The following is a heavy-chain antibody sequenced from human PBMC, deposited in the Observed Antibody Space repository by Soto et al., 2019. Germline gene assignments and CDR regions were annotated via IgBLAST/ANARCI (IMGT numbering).Heavy chain of an antibody. D-gene: IGHD6-13*01. CDR2: IGTAGDT. CDR3: ARAGPSSWYPPTSLYYYFGMDV. J-gene: IGHJ6*02. V-gene: IGHV3-13*01. Sequence: GGSQTLSSAAAGLTFSSYDMHWVRQATGKGLEWVSAIGTAGDTYYPGSVKGRFTISRENAKNSLYLQMNSLRAEDTAVYYCARAGPSSWYPPTSLYYYFGMDVWGQGTTVTVSS. CDR1: GLTFSSYD.